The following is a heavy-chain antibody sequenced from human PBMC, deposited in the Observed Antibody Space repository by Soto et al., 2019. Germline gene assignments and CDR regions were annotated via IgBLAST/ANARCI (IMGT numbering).Heavy chain of an antibody. D-gene: IGHD2-15*01. V-gene: IGHV3-23*01. CDR1: GFTLSDYA. J-gene: IGHJ6*02. Sequence: EVQLLESGGGLVQPGGSLRLSCAASGFTLSDYAITWVRLAPGEGLEWVSVISGSGGDTYYADSLKGRISISRDNSQNTVYLQVNSLRAEDTAIYYCATCRGCSCYSGSSSFYGLDVWGQGTTVSVSS. CDR3: ATCRGCSCYSGSSSFYGLDV. CDR2: ISGSGGDT.